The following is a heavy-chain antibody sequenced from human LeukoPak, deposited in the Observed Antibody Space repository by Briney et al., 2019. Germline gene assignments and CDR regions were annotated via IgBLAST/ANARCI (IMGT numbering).Heavy chain of an antibody. CDR3: AKDLGRRIQLWSKAYYYGMDV. CDR1: GFTFDDYA. CDR2: ISWNSGSI. Sequence: GRSLRLSCAASGFTFDDYAMHWVRQAPGKGLEWVSGISWNSGSIGYADSVKGRFTISRDNAKNSLYLQMNSLRAEDTALYYCAKDLGRRIQLWSKAYYYGMDVWGQGTTVTVSS. J-gene: IGHJ6*02. D-gene: IGHD5-18*01. V-gene: IGHV3-9*01.